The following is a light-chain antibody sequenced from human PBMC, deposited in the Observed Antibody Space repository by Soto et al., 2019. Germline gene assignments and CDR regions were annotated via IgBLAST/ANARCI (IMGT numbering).Light chain of an antibody. V-gene: IGLV2-14*01. CDR1: SSDVGDNKY. CDR3: SSFISSRIKLV. J-gene: IGLJ3*02. CDR2: EVS. Sequence: QSALTQPASVSGSPGQSITISCTGTSSDVGDNKYVSWYQHHPGKSPRLMIYEVSNRPSGVSNRFSGSKSGNTASLTISGLQAEDEAYYSCSSFISSRIKLVFGGGTKLTVI.